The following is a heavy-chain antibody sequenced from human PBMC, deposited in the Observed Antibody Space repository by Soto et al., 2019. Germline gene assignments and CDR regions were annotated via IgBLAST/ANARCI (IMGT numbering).Heavy chain of an antibody. CDR1: GYTFTSYY. V-gene: IGHV1-46*01. D-gene: IGHD6-6*01. Sequence: DSGKVSCKASGYTFTSYYMHWVRQAPGQGLEWMGIINPSGGSTSYAQKFQGRVTMTRDTSTSTVYMELSSLRSEDTAVYYCARGSLIAAPVQYYFDHWGPGTMVTVSS. J-gene: IGHJ4*02. CDR3: ARGSLIAAPVQYYFDH. CDR2: INPSGGST.